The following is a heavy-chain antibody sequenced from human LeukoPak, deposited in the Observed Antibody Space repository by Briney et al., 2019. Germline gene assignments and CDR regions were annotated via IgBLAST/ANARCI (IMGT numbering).Heavy chain of an antibody. V-gene: IGHV3-64D*06. CDR2: ISSNGGST. Sequence: GGSLRLSCSASGFTFSSYAMHWVRQAPGKGLEYVSAISSNGGSTYYADSVKGRFTISRDNPKNTLYLQMSSLRAEDTAVYYCVKSSSWYVNWFDPWGQGTLVTVSS. CDR3: VKSSSWYVNWFDP. D-gene: IGHD6-13*01. J-gene: IGHJ5*02. CDR1: GFTFSSYA.